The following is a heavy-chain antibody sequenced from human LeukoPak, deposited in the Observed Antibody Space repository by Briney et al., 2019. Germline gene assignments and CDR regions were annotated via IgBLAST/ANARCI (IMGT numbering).Heavy chain of an antibody. CDR1: GFAFSSYA. V-gene: IGHV3-64*01. D-gene: IGHD2-2*01. CDR2: ISSNGGST. CDR3: ARDYFRASPSLITSLFDY. J-gene: IGHJ4*02. Sequence: GGSLRLSCAASGFAFSSYAMHWVRQAPGKGLEYVSAISSNGGSTYYANSVKGRFTISRDNSKNTLYLQMGSLRAEDMAVYYCARDYFRASPSLITSLFDYWGQGTLVTVSS.